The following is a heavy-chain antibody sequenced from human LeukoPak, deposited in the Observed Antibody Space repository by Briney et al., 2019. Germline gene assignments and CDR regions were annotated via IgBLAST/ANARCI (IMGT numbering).Heavy chain of an antibody. V-gene: IGHV4-59*01. D-gene: IGHD2-2*01. CDR2: IHYRRST. Sequence: SETLSLTCTVSGGSISSYYWSWIRQPPGKGLEWIGYIHYRRSTKYNPSLKSRVTISVDTSKTQFSLKLTSVTAADTAVYYCARDTGYSSTWYNYYGMDVWGQGTTVTVSS. CDR3: ARDTGYSSTWYNYYGMDV. CDR1: GGSISSYY. J-gene: IGHJ6*02.